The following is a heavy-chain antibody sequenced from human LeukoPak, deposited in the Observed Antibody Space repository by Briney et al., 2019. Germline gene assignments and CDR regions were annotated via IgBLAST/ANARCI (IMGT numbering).Heavy chain of an antibody. V-gene: IGHV3-72*01. CDR1: GFTFSDHY. Sequence: GGSLRLSCAASGFTFSDHYMDWVRQAPGKGLEWVDRTRNKANSYTTEYAASVKGRFTISRDDSKNSLYLQMNSLKTEDTAVYYCAREGSGWSGGFGAFDIWGQGTMVTVSS. J-gene: IGHJ3*02. CDR3: AREGSGWSGGFGAFDI. CDR2: TRNKANSYTT. D-gene: IGHD6-19*01.